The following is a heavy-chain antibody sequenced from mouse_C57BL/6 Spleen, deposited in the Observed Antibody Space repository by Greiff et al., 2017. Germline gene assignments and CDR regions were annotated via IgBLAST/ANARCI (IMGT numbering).Heavy chain of an antibody. CDR3: ARRAPGYFDY. V-gene: IGHV1-63*01. CDR2: IYPGGGYT. D-gene: IGHD3-1*01. CDR1: GYTFTNYW. Sequence: VQLQQSGAELVRPGTSVTMSCKASGYTFTNYWIGWAKQRPGHGLEWIGDIYPGGGYTNYNEKFKGKATLTADKSSSTAYMQFSSLTSEDSAIYYGARRAPGYFDYWGQGTTLTVSS. J-gene: IGHJ2*01.